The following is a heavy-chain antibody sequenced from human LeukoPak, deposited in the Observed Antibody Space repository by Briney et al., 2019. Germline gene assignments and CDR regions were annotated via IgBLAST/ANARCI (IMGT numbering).Heavy chain of an antibody. J-gene: IGHJ6*02. Sequence: SETLSLTCTVSGGSIGSYYWSWIRQPPGKGLEWIGYVYYTGDTNYNPSLKSRVTISEDTPKNQFSLKLSSVTAADTAVYFCARVANGFPYFYYGLDVWGHGTTVTVSS. CDR3: ARVANGFPYFYYGLDV. D-gene: IGHD2-8*01. CDR1: GGSIGSYY. CDR2: VYYTGDT. V-gene: IGHV4-59*01.